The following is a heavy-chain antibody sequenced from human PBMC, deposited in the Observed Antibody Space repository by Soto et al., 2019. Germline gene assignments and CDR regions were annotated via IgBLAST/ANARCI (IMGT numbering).Heavy chain of an antibody. CDR3: AKERRLTIFGVVILRYYGMDV. D-gene: IGHD3-3*01. V-gene: IGHV3-23*01. CDR1: GFTFSSYA. CDR2: ISGSGGST. J-gene: IGHJ6*02. Sequence: EVQLLESGGGLVQPGGSLRLSCAASGFTFSSYAMSWVRQAPGKGLEWVSAISGSGGSTYYADSVKGRFTISRDNSKNTLYLQMNSLRAEDTAVYYCAKERRLTIFGVVILRYYGMDVWGQGTTVTVSS.